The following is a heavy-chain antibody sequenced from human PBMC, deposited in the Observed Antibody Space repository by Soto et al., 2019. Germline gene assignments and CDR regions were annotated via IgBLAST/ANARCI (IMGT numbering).Heavy chain of an antibody. Sequence: QVQLVESGGGVVQPGRSLRLSCAASGFIFNSYGMHWIRQAPGKGLGWVAVISYDGSNIFYADSVKGRFTISRDNSNNTLYLQMNSLRGDDTAVYYCARGVRGVATIAIGFYLDYWGQGTLVTTSS. D-gene: IGHD5-12*01. CDR3: ARGVRGVATIAIGFYLDY. CDR1: GFIFNSYG. V-gene: IGHV3-30*03. CDR2: ISYDGSNI. J-gene: IGHJ4*02.